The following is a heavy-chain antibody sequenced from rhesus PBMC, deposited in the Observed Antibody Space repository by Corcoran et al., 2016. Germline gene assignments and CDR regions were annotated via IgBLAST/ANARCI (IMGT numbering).Heavy chain of an antibody. CDR3: ARVLMVSAN. Sequence: QVQLQESGPGLVKPASTLALTCAVHGYSIRIGYYLSWIRQPPGKGRAWIGYITYSGSTSYNPSLKRLVTISRDTSKNQFSLKLSSVTAADTAVYYCARVLMVSANWGQGVLVTVSS. D-gene: IGHD2-39*01. CDR1: GYSIRIGYYL. J-gene: IGHJ4*01. V-gene: IGHV4-122*02. CDR2: ITYSGST.